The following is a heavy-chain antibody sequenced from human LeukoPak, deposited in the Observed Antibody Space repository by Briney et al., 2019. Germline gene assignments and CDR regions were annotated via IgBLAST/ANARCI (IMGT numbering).Heavy chain of an antibody. J-gene: IGHJ6*02. CDR1: GGSINNYY. Sequence: SETLSLTCTVSGGSINNYYWSWIRQPPGKGLEWIGYIYYSGSTNYNPSLKSRVTISVNTSKNQFSLKLNSVTAADTAVYYCARDRITMVRGALRYYGMDVWGQGTTVTVSS. CDR3: ARDRITMVRGALRYYGMDV. V-gene: IGHV4-59*01. D-gene: IGHD3-10*01. CDR2: IYYSGST.